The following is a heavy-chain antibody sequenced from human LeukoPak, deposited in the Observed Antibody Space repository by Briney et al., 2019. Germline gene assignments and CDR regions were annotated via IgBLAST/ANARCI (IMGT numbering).Heavy chain of an antibody. CDR3: ARGEAGTRYYYYGMDV. CDR1: KYTFTSYA. Sequence: GASVKVSCKASKYTFTSYAMNWVRQAPGQGLEWMGWINTNTGNPTYAQGFTGRFVFSLDTSVSTAYLQISGLKAEDTAVYFCARGEAGTRYYYYGMDVWGQGTSVTVSS. J-gene: IGHJ6*02. D-gene: IGHD6-19*01. V-gene: IGHV7-4-1*02. CDR2: INTNTGNP.